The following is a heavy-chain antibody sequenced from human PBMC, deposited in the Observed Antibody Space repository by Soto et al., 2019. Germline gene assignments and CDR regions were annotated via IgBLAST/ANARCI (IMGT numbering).Heavy chain of an antibody. J-gene: IGHJ6*02. D-gene: IGHD5-18*01. CDR2: IIPIFGTA. V-gene: IGHV1-69*01. CDR3: ARAAYSYGTAYLSYYYGMDV. CDR1: GGTFSTYA. Sequence: QVQLVQSGAEVKKPGSSVKVSCKASGGTFSTYAISWVRQAPGQGLEWVGGIIPIFGTANYAQKFQGRVTITADESTSTAYMELSSLGSEDTAVYYCARAAYSYGTAYLSYYYGMDVWGQGTTVTVSS.